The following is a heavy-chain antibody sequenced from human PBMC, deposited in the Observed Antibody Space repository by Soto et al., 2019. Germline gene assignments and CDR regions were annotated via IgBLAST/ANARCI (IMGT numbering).Heavy chain of an antibody. D-gene: IGHD3-10*01. CDR2: IYYSGST. CDR1: GGSISSGGYY. Sequence: SETLSLTCTVSGGSISSGGYYWSWIRQHPGKGLEWIGYIYYSGSTYYNPSLKSRVTISVDTSKNQFSLKLSSVTAADTAVYYCARDNKYGSGSYKNGMDVWGQGTTVTVSS. CDR3: ARDNKYGSGSYKNGMDV. V-gene: IGHV4-31*03. J-gene: IGHJ6*02.